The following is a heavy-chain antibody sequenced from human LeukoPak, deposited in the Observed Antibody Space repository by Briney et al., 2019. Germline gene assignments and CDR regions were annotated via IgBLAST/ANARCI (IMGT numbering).Heavy chain of an antibody. D-gene: IGHD2-8*01. Sequence: PGGSLRLSCAASGFTFSSCSMNWVRQAPGKGLEWVSYISSSSSIHYADSVKGRFTISRDNAKNSLYLQVNSLRDEDTAVYYCASGLGNGFWYFGLWGRGTLVTVSS. CDR3: ASGLGNGFWYFGL. CDR1: GFTFSSCS. CDR2: ISSSSSI. V-gene: IGHV3-48*01. J-gene: IGHJ2*01.